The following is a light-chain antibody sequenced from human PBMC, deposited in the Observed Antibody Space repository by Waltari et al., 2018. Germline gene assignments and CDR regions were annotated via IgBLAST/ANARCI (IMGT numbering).Light chain of an antibody. CDR2: GAS. J-gene: IGKJ1*01. V-gene: IGKV1-39*01. CDR3: QQNYYTPWT. CDR1: QSISNY. Sequence: DIQMTQYPSSLSAYVGDRVTITCRASQSISNYLNWYQQKPGKAPHLLIYGASNLQSGVPSRFSGSRSGTDFTLSISSLQPEDFATYYCQQNYYTPWTFGQGTKVEIK.